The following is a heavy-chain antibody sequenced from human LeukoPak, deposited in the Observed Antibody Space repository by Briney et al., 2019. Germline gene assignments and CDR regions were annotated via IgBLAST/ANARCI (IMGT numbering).Heavy chain of an antibody. Sequence: PGGSLRLSCAASGFTFSSYAMHWVRQAPGKGLEWVAVVSYDGSNKYYANSVKGRFTISRDKSKNTLHLQMNSLRAEDTAIYYCARDTSFAVRSTLDFWGQGTLVNVSS. CDR1: GFTFSSYA. V-gene: IGHV3-30*04. CDR3: ARDTSFAVRSTLDF. J-gene: IGHJ4*02. D-gene: IGHD1-26*01. CDR2: VSYDGSNK.